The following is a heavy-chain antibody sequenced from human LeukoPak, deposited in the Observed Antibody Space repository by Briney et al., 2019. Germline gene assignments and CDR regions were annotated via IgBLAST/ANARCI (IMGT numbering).Heavy chain of an antibody. CDR3: TTVMNFPGLADY. D-gene: IGHD3-3*01. V-gene: IGHV3-15*01. J-gene: IGHJ4*02. CDR1: GFTFSNAW. CDR2: IKSKTDGGTT. Sequence: GGSLRLSCAASGFTFSNAWMSWVRQAPGKRLEWVGRIKSKTDGGTTDYAAPVKGRFTISRDDSKNTLYLQMNSLKTGDTAVYYCTTVMNFPGLADYWGQGTLVTVSS.